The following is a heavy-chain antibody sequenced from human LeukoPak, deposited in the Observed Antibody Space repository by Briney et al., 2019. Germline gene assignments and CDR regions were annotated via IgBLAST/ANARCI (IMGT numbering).Heavy chain of an antibody. CDR1: GYTFTSYD. Sequence: ASVKVSCKASGYTFTSYDINWVRQATGQGLEWMGWMNPNSGNTGYAQKFQGRVTMTRNTSISTAYMELSSLRSEDTAVYYRARANYYDYVWGSSPDYWGQGTLVTVSS. D-gene: IGHD3-16*01. CDR3: ARANYYDYVWGSSPDY. V-gene: IGHV1-8*01. J-gene: IGHJ4*02. CDR2: MNPNSGNT.